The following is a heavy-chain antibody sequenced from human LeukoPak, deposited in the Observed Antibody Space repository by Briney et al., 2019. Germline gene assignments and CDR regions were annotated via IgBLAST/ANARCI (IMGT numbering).Heavy chain of an antibody. V-gene: IGHV4-59*01. Sequence: SETLSLTCTVSGGSISTYYWSWIRQSPGKGLEWIGYIYYSGSTYYNPSLKSRVAISVDTSKNQFSLKLSSVTAADTAVYFCARANSGYDPFDYWGQGTLVTVSS. CDR2: IYYSGST. J-gene: IGHJ4*02. D-gene: IGHD5-12*01. CDR3: ARANSGYDPFDY. CDR1: GGSISTYY.